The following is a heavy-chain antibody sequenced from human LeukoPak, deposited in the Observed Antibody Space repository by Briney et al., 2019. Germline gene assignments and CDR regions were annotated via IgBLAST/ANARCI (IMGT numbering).Heavy chain of an antibody. V-gene: IGHV1-2*02. J-gene: IGHJ4*02. CDR2: INPNSGGT. CDR3: ARGVVGAHTIDY. CDR1: GYTLTDYY. Sequence: GASVKVSCKASGYTLTDYYMHWVRQAPGQGLEWMGWINPNSGGTNYAQKFQGRVTMTRDTSISTAYMELSRLRSDDTAVYYCARGVVGAHTIDYWGQGTLVTVSS. D-gene: IGHD1-26*01.